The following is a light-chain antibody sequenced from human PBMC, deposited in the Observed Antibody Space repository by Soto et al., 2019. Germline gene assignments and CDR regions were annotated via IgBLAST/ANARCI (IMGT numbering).Light chain of an antibody. CDR2: GAS. V-gene: IGKV3-15*01. J-gene: IGKJ3*01. CDR3: QQYNNWPFT. CDR1: QSVSSN. Sequence: EIVMTQSPATLSVSPGERATLSCRASQSVSSNLAWYQQKPGQAPRLLIYGASHRATGIPARFSGSGSGTEFTLTISSLQSEDFAVYYCQQYNNWPFTFGPGTKVDIK.